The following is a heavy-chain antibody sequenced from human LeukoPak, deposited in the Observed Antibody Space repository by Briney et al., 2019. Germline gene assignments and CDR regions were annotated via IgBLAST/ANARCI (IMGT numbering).Heavy chain of an antibody. CDR3: ARWDSGWTGFDY. CDR1: GFTFSSYD. Sequence: GGSLRLSCAASGFTFSSYDMHWVRQATGKGLEWVSAIGTAGDTYYPGSVKGRFTISRENAKNSLYLQMNSLRAGDTAVYYCARWDSGWTGFDYWGQGTLVTVSS. J-gene: IGHJ4*02. CDR2: IGTAGDT. D-gene: IGHD6-19*01. V-gene: IGHV3-13*01.